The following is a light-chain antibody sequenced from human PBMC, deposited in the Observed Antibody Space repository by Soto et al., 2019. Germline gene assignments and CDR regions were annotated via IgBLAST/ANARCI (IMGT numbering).Light chain of an antibody. Sequence: QSALTQPASVSGSAGQSITISCSGTMRDVGAYNLVSWYQQHPGTAPKLIIYEVRNRPSGISSRCSGSRSGNTASLTISGRQAEDEADYYCSSYTSTSTPCVFGPGTKLTVL. CDR3: SSYTSTSTPCV. J-gene: IGLJ3*02. CDR1: MRDVGAYNL. V-gene: IGLV2-14*01. CDR2: EVR.